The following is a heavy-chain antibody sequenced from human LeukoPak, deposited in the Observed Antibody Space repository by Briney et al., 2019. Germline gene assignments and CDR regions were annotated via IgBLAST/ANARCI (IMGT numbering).Heavy chain of an antibody. J-gene: IGHJ4*02. D-gene: IGHD3-9*01. CDR1: GYTFTSYG. V-gene: IGHV1-18*04. CDR2: ISAYNGNT. Sequence: ASVKVSCKASGYTFTSYGISWVRQAPGQGLEWMGWISAYNGNTNYAQKLQGRVTMTTDTSTSTAYMELRSLRSDDTVVYYCARETYYDILTGYPGFDYWGQGTLVTVSS. CDR3: ARETYYDILTGYPGFDY.